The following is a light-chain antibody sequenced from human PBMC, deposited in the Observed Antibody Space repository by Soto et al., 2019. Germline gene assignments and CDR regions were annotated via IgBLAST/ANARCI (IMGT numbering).Light chain of an antibody. CDR3: QHTYNTPHT. CDR2: GAS. V-gene: IGKV1-39*01. CDR1: QSISSS. Sequence: DIPMTQSPSSLSASVGDRVTITCRASQSISSSLNWYQQKSGKAPKLLIYGASNLQSGVPSRFSGSGSGTDFTLTISSLQPEDSATYYCQHTYNTPHTFGQGTKLEIK. J-gene: IGKJ2*01.